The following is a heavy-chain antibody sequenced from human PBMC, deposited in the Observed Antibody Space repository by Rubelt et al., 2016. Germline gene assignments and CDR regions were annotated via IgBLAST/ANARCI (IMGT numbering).Heavy chain of an antibody. CDR1: GYTFTTYG. D-gene: IGHD1-26*01. V-gene: IGHV1-18*01. Sequence: QVQLVQSGAEVKKPGASVKVSCKASGYTFTTYGINWVRQAPGQGLEWMGWISAYNGNTNHARQLHGRVTMPTDAATSTADMELRSLRSDGTAGYYCAREAYSGRYPLIDYWGQGTLVTVSS. CDR3: AREAYSGRYPLIDY. J-gene: IGHJ4*02. CDR2: ISAYNGNT.